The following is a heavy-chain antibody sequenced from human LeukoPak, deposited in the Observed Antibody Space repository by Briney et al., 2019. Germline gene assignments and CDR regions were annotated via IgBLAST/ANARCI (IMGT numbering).Heavy chain of an antibody. CDR1: GFTFSSYA. Sequence: GGSLRLSCAASGFTFSSYAMSWVRQAPGKGLEWVSAISGSGGSTYYADSVKGRFTISRDNSKNTLYLQMNSLRAEDTAVYYCAKVERFGELLSPFDYWGRGTLVTVSS. D-gene: IGHD3-10*01. V-gene: IGHV3-23*01. J-gene: IGHJ4*02. CDR2: ISGSGGST. CDR3: AKVERFGELLSPFDY.